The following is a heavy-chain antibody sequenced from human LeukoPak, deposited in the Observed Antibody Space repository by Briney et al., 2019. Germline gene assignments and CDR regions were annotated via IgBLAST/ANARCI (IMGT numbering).Heavy chain of an antibody. V-gene: IGHV3-48*01. CDR2: ISSSSGPI. CDR3: ARDLSGAFDI. Sequence: PGGSLRLSCAASGFTFSIYNMNWVRQAPGKGLEWASYISSSSGPIYYADSVKGRFTISRDNAKNSLYLQMNSLRGEDTAVYYCARDLSGAFDIWGQGTMVTVSS. CDR1: GFTFSIYN. J-gene: IGHJ3*02. D-gene: IGHD5/OR15-5a*01.